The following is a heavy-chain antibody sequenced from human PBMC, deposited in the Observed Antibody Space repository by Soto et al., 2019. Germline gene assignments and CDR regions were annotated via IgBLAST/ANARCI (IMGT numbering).Heavy chain of an antibody. CDR1: GGSISSSSYY. J-gene: IGHJ4*02. D-gene: IGHD3-9*01. CDR3: ATQITYILTDMDY. V-gene: IGHV4-39*01. Sequence: SETLSLTCTVSGGSISSSSYYWGWIRQPPGRGLEWIGSIYYSGSTYYNPSLKSRVTISVDTSKNQFSLKLSSVTAADTAVYYCATQITYILTDMDYWGQGTLVTVSS. CDR2: IYYSGST.